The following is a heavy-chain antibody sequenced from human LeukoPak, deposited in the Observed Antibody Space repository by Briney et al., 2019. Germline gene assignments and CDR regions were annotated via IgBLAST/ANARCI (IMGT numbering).Heavy chain of an antibody. CDR2: ISSSGSTI. J-gene: IGHJ4*02. D-gene: IGHD2-15*01. CDR1: GFTFSDYY. CDR3: ASSFGWSPPDY. V-gene: IGHV3-11*01. Sequence: GGSLRLSCAASGFTFSDYYMSWIRQAPGKGLEWVSYISSSGSTIYYADSVKGRFTIPRDNAKNSLYLQMNSLRAEDTAVYYCASSFGWSPPDYWGQGTLVTVSS.